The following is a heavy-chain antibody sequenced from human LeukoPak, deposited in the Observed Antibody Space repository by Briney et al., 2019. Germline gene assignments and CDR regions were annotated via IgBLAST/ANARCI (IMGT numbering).Heavy chain of an antibody. CDR1: GGSFSGYY. CDR3: ARHVDSGSYGYYYGMDV. J-gene: IGHJ6*02. D-gene: IGHD1-26*01. Sequence: SETLSLTCAVYGGSFSGYYWSWIRQPPGKGLEWIGYIYYSVSTNYNPSLKSRVTVSLDTSKNHFSLKLSSVTAADTAVYYCARHVDSGSYGYYYGMDVWGQGTTVTVSS. CDR2: IYYSVST. V-gene: IGHV4-59*08.